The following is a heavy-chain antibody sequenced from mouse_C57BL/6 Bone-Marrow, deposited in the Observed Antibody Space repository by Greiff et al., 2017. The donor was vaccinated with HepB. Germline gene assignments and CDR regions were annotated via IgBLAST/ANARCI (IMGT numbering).Heavy chain of an antibody. CDR2: IYPSSGST. CDR1: GYTFTSYW. Sequence: QVQLQQPGPELVKPGASVKMSCKASGYTFTSYWIPWVKQRPGQGLEWIGDIYPSSGSTNYNEKFKSKATLTVDTSSSTAYMQLSRLTSEDSAVYYCARDGGYFLYYFDYWGQGTTLTVSS. D-gene: IGHD2-3*01. CDR3: ARDGGYFLYYFDY. V-gene: IGHV1-55*01. J-gene: IGHJ2*01.